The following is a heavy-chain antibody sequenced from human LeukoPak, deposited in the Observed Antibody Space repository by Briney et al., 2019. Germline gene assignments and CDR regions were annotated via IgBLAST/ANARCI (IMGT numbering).Heavy chain of an antibody. J-gene: IGHJ5*02. CDR2: IYYSGST. CDR3: ARETATGWFDP. V-gene: IGHV4-59*01. Sequence: SETLSLTCTVSGGSISSYYWSWIRQPSGKGLEWIGYIYYSGSTNYNPSLKSRVTISVDTSKNQFSLKLSSVTAADTAVYYCARETATGWFDPWGQGTLVTVSS. CDR1: GGSISSYY. D-gene: IGHD1-14*01.